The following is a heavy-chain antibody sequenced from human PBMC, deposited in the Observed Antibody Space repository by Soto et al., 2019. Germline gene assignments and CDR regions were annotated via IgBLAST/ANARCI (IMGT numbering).Heavy chain of an antibody. Sequence: GGSLRLSCAASGFTFSSYAISWVRQAPGKGLEWVSAISGSGGSTYYADSVKGRFTISRDNSKNTLYLQMNSLRAEDTAVYYCAKEVKDGYNYYGMDVWGQGTTVTVSS. CDR1: GFTFSSYA. CDR3: AKEVKDGYNYYGMDV. J-gene: IGHJ6*02. V-gene: IGHV3-23*01. CDR2: ISGSGGST. D-gene: IGHD2-15*01.